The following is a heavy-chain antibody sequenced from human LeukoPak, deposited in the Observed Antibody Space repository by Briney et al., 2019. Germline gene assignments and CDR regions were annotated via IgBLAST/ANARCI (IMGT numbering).Heavy chain of an antibody. D-gene: IGHD2-2*01. CDR2: ISWNSGSI. Sequence: GGSLRLSCAASGFTSDDYAMHWVRQAPGKGLEWVSGISWNSGSIGYADSVKGRFTISRDNAKNSLYLQMNSLRAEDTALYYCAKDMGYCSSTSCIDYYYYYGMDVWGQGTTVTVSS. V-gene: IGHV3-9*02. CDR3: AKDMGYCSSTSCIDYYYYYGMDV. CDR1: GFTSDDYA. J-gene: IGHJ6*02.